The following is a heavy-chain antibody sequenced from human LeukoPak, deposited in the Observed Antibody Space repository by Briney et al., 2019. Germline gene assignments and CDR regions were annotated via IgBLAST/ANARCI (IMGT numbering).Heavy chain of an antibody. V-gene: IGHV3-48*01. CDR3: ASLGDIVVVPAIDY. CDR1: GFTFRNFW. CDR2: ISSSSSTI. Sequence: GGSLRLSCAASGFTFRNFWMSWVRQAPGKGLEWVSYISSSSSTIYYADSVKGRFTISRDNAKNSLYLQMNSLRAEDTAVYYCASLGDIVVVPAIDYWGQGTLVTVSS. D-gene: IGHD2-2*01. J-gene: IGHJ4*02.